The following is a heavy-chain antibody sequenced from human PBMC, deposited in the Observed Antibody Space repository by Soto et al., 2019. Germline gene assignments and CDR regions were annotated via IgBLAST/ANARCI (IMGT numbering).Heavy chain of an antibody. J-gene: IGHJ4*02. D-gene: IGHD3-10*01. Sequence: ASVKVSCKASGYTFTSYDINWVRQATGQGLEWMGWMNPNSGNTGYAQKFQGRVTMTRNTSISTAYMELSSLRSEDTAVYYCARDRLPYYYGSGSYPSFDYWGQGTLVTVSS. V-gene: IGHV1-8*01. CDR2: MNPNSGNT. CDR3: ARDRLPYYYGSGSYPSFDY. CDR1: GYTFTSYD.